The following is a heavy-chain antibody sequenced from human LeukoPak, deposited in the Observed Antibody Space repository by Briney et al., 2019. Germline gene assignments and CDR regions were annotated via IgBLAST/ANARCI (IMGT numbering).Heavy chain of an antibody. Sequence: SETLSLTCAVYGGSFSGYYWSWIRQPPGKGLEWIGEINHSGSTNYNPSLKSRVTISVDTSKNQFSLKLSSVTAADTAVYYCARHWEGYCSSTSCSNDAFDIWGQGTMVTVSS. CDR3: ARHWEGYCSSTSCSNDAFDI. CDR2: INHSGST. D-gene: IGHD2-2*01. V-gene: IGHV4-34*01. J-gene: IGHJ3*02. CDR1: GGSFSGYY.